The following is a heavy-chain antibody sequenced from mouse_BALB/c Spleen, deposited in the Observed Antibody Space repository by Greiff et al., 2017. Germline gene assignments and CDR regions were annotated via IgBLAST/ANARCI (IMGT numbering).Heavy chain of an antibody. D-gene: IGHD2-1*01. J-gene: IGHJ3*01. CDR1: GFTFSSYG. Sequence: EVKVVESGGDLVKPGGSLKLSCAASGFTFSSYGMSWVRQTPDKRLEWVATISSGGSYTYYPDSVKGRFTISRDNAKNTLYLQMSSLKSEDTAMYYCARHGNPAWFAYWGQGTLVTVSA. V-gene: IGHV5-6*01. CDR3: ARHGNPAWFAY. CDR2: ISSGGSYT.